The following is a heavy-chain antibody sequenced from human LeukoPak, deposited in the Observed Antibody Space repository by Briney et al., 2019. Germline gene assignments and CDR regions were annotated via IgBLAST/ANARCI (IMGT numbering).Heavy chain of an antibody. CDR1: GFTFSSYS. CDR2: ISSSSSYI. J-gene: IGHJ3*02. CDR3: ARVGHSSGWYQWSFDI. Sequence: GGSPRLSCAASGFTFSSYSMNWVRQAPGKGLEWVSSISSSSSYIYYADSVKGRFTISRDNAKNSLYLQMNSLRAEDTAVYYCARVGHSSGWYQWSFDIWGQGTMVTVSS. D-gene: IGHD6-19*01. V-gene: IGHV3-21*01.